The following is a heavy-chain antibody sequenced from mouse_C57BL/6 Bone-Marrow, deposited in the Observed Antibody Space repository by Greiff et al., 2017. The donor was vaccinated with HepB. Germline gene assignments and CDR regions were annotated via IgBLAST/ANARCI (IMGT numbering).Heavy chain of an antibody. Sequence: EVKLVESGGGLVQPGGSLKLSCAASGFTFSDYGMAWVRQAPRKGPEWVAFISNLAYSIYYADTVTGRFTFSRENAKNTLYLEMSSLRSEDTAMYYCARGGLTYAMDYWGQGTSVPVSS. V-gene: IGHV5-15*01. CDR2: ISNLAYSI. J-gene: IGHJ4*01. CDR1: GFTFSDYG. CDR3: ARGGLTYAMDY.